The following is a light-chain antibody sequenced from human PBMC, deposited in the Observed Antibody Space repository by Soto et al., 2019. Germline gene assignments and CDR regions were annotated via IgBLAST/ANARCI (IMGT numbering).Light chain of an antibody. J-gene: IGKJ2*01. Sequence: EIVMTQSPATLSVSPGERATLSCRASQSVSSGLSWYQQKPGQAPRLLIYAASARATGIPTRFSGSGSGTDFTLSISSLQSEDFAVYYCQEYTDWSSTFGQGTKVDIK. V-gene: IGKV3-15*01. CDR2: AAS. CDR3: QEYTDWSST. CDR1: QSVSSG.